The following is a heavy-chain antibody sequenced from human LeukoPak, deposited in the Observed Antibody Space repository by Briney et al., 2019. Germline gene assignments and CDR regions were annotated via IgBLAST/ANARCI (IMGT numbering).Heavy chain of an antibody. CDR2: ISGSGGST. Sequence: PRGSLRLSCAASGFTFSSYAMSWVRQAPGKGLEWVSAISGSGGSTYYADSVKGRFTISRDNSKNTLYLQMNSLRAEDTAVYYCAKASGGLPLYYFDYWGQGTLVTVSS. D-gene: IGHD4-23*01. CDR3: AKASGGLPLYYFDY. CDR1: GFTFSSYA. V-gene: IGHV3-23*01. J-gene: IGHJ4*02.